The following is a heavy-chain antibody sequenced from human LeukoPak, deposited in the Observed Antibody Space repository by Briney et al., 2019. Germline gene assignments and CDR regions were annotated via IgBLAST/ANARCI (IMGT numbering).Heavy chain of an antibody. V-gene: IGHV3-48*01. CDR1: GFTFSSYS. J-gene: IGHJ4*02. Sequence: GGSLRLSCAASGFTFSSYSMNWVRQAPGKGLEWVSYISSGSSTVYYADSVKGRFTISRDNAKNSLYLQMNSLRVEDTAVYYCARFTVVTDYWGQGSLVTVSS. D-gene: IGHD4-23*01. CDR3: ARFTVVTDY. CDR2: ISSGSSTV.